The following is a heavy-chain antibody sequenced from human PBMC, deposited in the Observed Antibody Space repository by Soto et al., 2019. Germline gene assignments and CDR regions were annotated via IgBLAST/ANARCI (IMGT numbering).Heavy chain of an antibody. Sequence: QVQLVQSGVEVKKPGASVKVSCKASGYTFTNYAISWVRQAPGRGLEWMGWVNTYNGNPNYAQIFQGRVTMTTDTSTGTAYMELRSLKSHDSVVYYCARDSQYSTDWQRFDSWGQGTLVNVSS. CDR2: VNTYNGNP. J-gene: IGHJ4*02. D-gene: IGHD6-6*01. V-gene: IGHV1-18*01. CDR3: ARDSQYSTDWQRFDS. CDR1: GYTFTNYA.